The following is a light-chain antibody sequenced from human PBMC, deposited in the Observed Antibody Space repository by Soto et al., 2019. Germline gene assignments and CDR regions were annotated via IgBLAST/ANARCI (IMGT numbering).Light chain of an antibody. J-gene: IGKJ1*01. CDR2: AAS. V-gene: IGKV1-39*01. CDR1: KSISSY. Sequence: DIQMTQSPSSLSASVGDRVTITCRASKSISSYLNWYQQKPGKAPKLLIYAASSLQSGVPSRFSGSGSGTDFTFTISSLQPEDFATYYCQQSYSTPPWTFGQGTKVDIK. CDR3: QQSYSTPPWT.